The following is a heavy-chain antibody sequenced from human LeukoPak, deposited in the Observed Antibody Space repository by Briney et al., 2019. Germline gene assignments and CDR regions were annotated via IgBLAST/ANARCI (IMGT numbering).Heavy chain of an antibody. D-gene: IGHD4-17*01. CDR2: IYYSGST. CDR3: ARGGTTVTPGLLWFDP. V-gene: IGHV4-61*08. CDR1: GGSISSGDYY. J-gene: IGHJ5*02. Sequence: KPSQTLSLTCTVSGGSISSGDYYWSWIRQPPGKGLEWIGYIYYSGSTKYNPSLKSRVTISVDTSKNQFSLKLSSVTAADTAVYYCARGGTTVTPGLLWFDPWGQGTLVTVSS.